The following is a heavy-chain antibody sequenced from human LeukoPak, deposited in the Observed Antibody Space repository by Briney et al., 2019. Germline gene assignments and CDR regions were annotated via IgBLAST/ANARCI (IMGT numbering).Heavy chain of an antibody. Sequence: GGSLRLSCAASGFTFTDYTINWVRQARGEGLVWVSSISTSSNIYYADSVKGRFTVSRDNAKNSVYLQTNSLRAEDTAVYYCARDRSYVRFDYWGQGTLVTVSS. CDR3: ARDRSYVRFDY. D-gene: IGHD3-10*02. CDR2: ISTSSNI. V-gene: IGHV3-69-1*01. CDR1: GFTFTDYT. J-gene: IGHJ4*02.